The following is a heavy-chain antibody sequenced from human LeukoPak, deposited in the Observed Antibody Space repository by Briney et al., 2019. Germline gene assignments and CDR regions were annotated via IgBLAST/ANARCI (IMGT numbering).Heavy chain of an antibody. V-gene: IGHV1-2*02. CDR2: INPNSGDT. CDR1: GYKFRDHY. CDR3: ARGYVGDYVLDT. J-gene: IGHJ5*02. D-gene: IGHD4-17*01. Sequence: RASVKVSCKAYGYKFRDHYIHWVRQAPGQGLEYLGWINPNSGDTNYAQKFQGRVTLTRDTSIDTAYLHLDSLTSDYTAVYFCARGYVGDYVLDTWGQGSRVTVTS.